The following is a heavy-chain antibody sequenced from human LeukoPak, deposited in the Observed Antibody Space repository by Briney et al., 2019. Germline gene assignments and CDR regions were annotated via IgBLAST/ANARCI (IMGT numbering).Heavy chain of an antibody. J-gene: IGHJ4*02. D-gene: IGHD5-12*01. V-gene: IGHV3-53*01. CDR2: IYSGGST. CDR1: GFTVSSNY. CDR3: ARSGGYGGYDLDFDY. Sequence: GGSLRLSCAASGFTVSSNYMSWVRQAPGKGLEWVSVIYSGGSTYYADSVKGRFTISRDNSKNTLYLQMNSLRAEDTAVYYCARSGGYGGYDLDFDYWGQGTLVTVSS.